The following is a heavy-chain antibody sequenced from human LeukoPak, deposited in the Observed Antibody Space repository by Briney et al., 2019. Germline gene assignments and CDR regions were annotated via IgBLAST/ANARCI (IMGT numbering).Heavy chain of an antibody. CDR3: VRGDWYFES. D-gene: IGHD2-21*01. CDR2: VNRDGTER. J-gene: IGHJ4*02. CDR1: GFNFSDSR. Sequence: GGSLRLSCATSGFNFSDSRMTWVRQAPGKGLQWVANVNRDGTERHFLDSVEGRFTISRDNDNKALYLQMSSLTPQDTAVYFCVRGDWYFESWGQGALVSVSS. V-gene: IGHV3-7*04.